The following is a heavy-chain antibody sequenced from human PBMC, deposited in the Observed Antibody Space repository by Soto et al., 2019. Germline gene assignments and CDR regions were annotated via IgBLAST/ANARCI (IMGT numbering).Heavy chain of an antibody. Sequence: GESLKISCAASGFSFRDYFMSWLRQAPGKGLEWVSYIGPYGNSIYYADSVKGRFTISRDDATKSLHLHMNSLRTDDTAVYYCARDDHTYGVYWRQGTPVTVS. CDR2: IGPYGNSI. CDR1: GFSFRDYF. D-gene: IGHD2-21*01. V-gene: IGHV3-11*01. J-gene: IGHJ4*02. CDR3: ARDDHTYGVY.